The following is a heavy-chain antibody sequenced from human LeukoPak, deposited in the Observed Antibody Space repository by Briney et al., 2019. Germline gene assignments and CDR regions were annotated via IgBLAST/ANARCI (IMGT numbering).Heavy chain of an antibody. V-gene: IGHV1-8*01. D-gene: IGHD2-2*01. CDR2: MNPNSGNT. CDR3: ARGPPKYCSSTSCYARGYWFDP. Sequence: GASVKVSCKASGYTFTSYDINWVRQATGQGFEWMGWMNPNSGNTGYAQKFQGRVTMTRNTSISTAYMELSSLRSEDTAVYYCARGPPKYCSSTSCYARGYWFDPWGQGTLVTVSS. CDR1: GYTFTSYD. J-gene: IGHJ5*02.